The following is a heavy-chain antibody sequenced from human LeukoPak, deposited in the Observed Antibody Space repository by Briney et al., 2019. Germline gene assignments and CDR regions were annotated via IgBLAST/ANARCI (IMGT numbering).Heavy chain of an antibody. CDR3: ARAPAYDAFDI. CDR2: IYHSGST. V-gene: IGHV4-38-2*02. J-gene: IGHJ3*02. D-gene: IGHD1-14*01. Sequence: SETLSLTCTVSGYSISSGYYWVWIRQPPGKGLEWIGRIYHSGSTYYNPSLKSRLTISVDPSKTQFSLKLSSVTAADTAVYYCARAPAYDAFDIWGQGTMVTVSS. CDR1: GYSISSGYY.